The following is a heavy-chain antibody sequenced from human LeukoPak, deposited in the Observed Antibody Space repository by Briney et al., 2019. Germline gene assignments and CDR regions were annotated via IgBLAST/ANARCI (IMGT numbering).Heavy chain of an antibody. D-gene: IGHD3-9*01. Sequence: GGSLRLSCAASGFLVRSNYMTWVRQAPGKGLEWVSVIYSGGSLHYADSVKGRFTISRDNSKNTLYLQMNSLRAEDTAIYYCARGPYFDWLEAKGFDIWGQGTKVTVSS. CDR2: IYSGGSL. V-gene: IGHV3-53*01. CDR1: GFLVRSNY. J-gene: IGHJ3*02. CDR3: ARGPYFDWLEAKGFDI.